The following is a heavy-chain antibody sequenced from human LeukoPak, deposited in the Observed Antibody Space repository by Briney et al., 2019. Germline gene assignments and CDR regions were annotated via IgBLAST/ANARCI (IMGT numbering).Heavy chain of an antibody. D-gene: IGHD1-26*01. CDR1: GGTFSSYA. CDR3: ARDTQYSGSYGSFDY. J-gene: IGHJ4*02. Sequence: ASVKVSCKASGGTFSSYAISWVRQAPGQGLEWMGGIIPIFGTANYAQKFQGRVTITADKSTSTAYMELSSLRSEDTAVYYCARDTQYSGSYGSFDYWGQGTLVTVSS. V-gene: IGHV1-69*06. CDR2: IIPIFGTA.